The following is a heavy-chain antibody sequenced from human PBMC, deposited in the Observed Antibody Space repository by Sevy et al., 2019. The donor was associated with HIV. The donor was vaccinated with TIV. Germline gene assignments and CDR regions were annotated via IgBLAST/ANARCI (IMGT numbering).Heavy chain of an antibody. CDR1: RYTFTDYY. D-gene: IGHD4-17*01. J-gene: IGHJ6*02. CDR3: ARLTTMPTSDDYGMDV. Sequence: ASVKVSCKAARYTFTDYYVHWVRQGPGQGLEWMGWINPNNGGTKYAQRFQGRVTMTRDTSINMAYMELGSLTSDDTAVYYCARLTTMPTSDDYGMDVWGQGTTVTVSS. CDR2: INPNNGGT. V-gene: IGHV1-2*02.